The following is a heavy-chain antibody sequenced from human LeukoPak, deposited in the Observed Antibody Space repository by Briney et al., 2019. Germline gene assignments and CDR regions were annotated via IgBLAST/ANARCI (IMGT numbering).Heavy chain of an antibody. D-gene: IGHD6-19*01. J-gene: IGHJ4*02. CDR2: IYHSGGRFETGST. Sequence: PSETLSLTCSVSGSSITSGHYWGWIRQPPGKGLEWIASIYHSGGRFETGSTHYSPSLKSRVAISVDTSKNQLFLIMTSVTAADTAVYFCARNSSGSSFDRWGQGTLVSVSS. CDR3: ARNSSGSSFDR. V-gene: IGHV4-38-2*02. CDR1: GSSITSGHY.